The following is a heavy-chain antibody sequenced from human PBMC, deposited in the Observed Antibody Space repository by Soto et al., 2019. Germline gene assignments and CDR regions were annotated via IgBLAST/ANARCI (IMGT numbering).Heavy chain of an antibody. J-gene: IGHJ6*02. CDR3: ARVCGGDCHYGMDV. Sequence: QVQLQESGPGLVKPSQTLSLICTVSGGSISSGGYYWSWIRQHPGKGLEWIGYIYYSGSTYYNPSLKSRVTISVDTSKNQCSLKLSSVPAADTAVYYCARVCGGDCHYGMDVWGQGTTVTVSS. CDR1: GGSISSGGYY. D-gene: IGHD2-21*02. CDR2: IYYSGST. V-gene: IGHV4-31*03.